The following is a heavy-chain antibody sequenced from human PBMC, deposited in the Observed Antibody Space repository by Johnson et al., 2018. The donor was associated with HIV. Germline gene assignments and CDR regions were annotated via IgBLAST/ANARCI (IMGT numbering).Heavy chain of an antibody. V-gene: IGHV3-66*01. J-gene: IGHJ3*01. D-gene: IGHD4-23*01. Sequence: VQLVESGGGLVQPGGSLRLSCAASGFTVSSNYMSWVRQAPGKGLEWVSVIYSGGSTYYADSVKGRFTISRDNSKNTLYPQMNSLRPEDTARYYCAKSPGKDNGGNSGGIDFGGQGTRVTVSS. CDR3: AKSPGKDNGGNSGGIDF. CDR1: GFTVSSNY. CDR2: IYSGGST.